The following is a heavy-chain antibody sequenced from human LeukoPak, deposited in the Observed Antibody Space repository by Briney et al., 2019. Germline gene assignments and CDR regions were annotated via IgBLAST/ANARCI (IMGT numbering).Heavy chain of an antibody. CDR3: TTHPLYYGSETYSRYYFDH. CDR2: IKRKIDGGTT. CDR1: GFTFSNAL. V-gene: IGHV3-15*01. D-gene: IGHD3-10*01. Sequence: GGSLRLSCAASGFTFSNALMNWVRQAPGKGLEWVGRIKRKIDGGTTDFAAPVKGRFTISRDDSKDTLYLEMNSLKTEDTAMYYCTTHPLYYGSETYSRYYFDHWGQGIMVTVSS. J-gene: IGHJ4*02.